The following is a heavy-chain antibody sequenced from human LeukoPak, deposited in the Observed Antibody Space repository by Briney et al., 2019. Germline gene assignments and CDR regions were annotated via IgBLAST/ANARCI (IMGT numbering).Heavy chain of an antibody. CDR2: IYSGGST. CDR1: GFTVSSNY. D-gene: IGHD5-18*01. J-gene: IGHJ4*02. V-gene: IGHV3-53*01. Sequence: PGGSLRLSCAASGFTVSSNYMSWVRQAPGKGLEWVSVIYSGGSTYYADSVKGRFTISRDNSKNTLYLQMNSLRAEDTAIYYCVKDRLDGNTYGQLDSWGQGTLVTVSS. CDR3: VKDRLDGNTYGQLDS.